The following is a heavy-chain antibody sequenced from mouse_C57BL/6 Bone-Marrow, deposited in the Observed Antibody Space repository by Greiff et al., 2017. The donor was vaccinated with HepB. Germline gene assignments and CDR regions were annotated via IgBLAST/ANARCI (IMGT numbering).Heavy chain of an antibody. D-gene: IGHD2-3*01. CDR2: ISGGGGNT. CDR3: ARQGSPYDGYYDYAMDY. Sequence: EVKLMESGGGLVKPGGSLKLSCAASGFTFSSYTMSWVRQTPEKRLEWVATISGGGGNTYYPDSVKGRFTISRDNAKNTLYLQMSSLRSEDTALYYCARQGSPYDGYYDYAMDYWGQGTSVTVSS. J-gene: IGHJ4*01. CDR1: GFTFSSYT. V-gene: IGHV5-9*01.